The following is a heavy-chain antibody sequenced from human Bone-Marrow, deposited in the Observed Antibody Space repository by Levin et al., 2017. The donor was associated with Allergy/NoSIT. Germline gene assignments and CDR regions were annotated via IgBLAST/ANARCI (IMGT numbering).Heavy chain of an antibody. CDR2: IIPILGIA. Sequence: PVASVKVSCKASGGTFSSYAISWVRQAPGQGLEWMGRIIPILGIANYAQKFQGRVTITADKSTSTAYMELSSLRSEDTAVYYCAREPAMVTYNWFDPWGQGTLVTVSS. CDR3: AREPAMVTYNWFDP. J-gene: IGHJ5*02. CDR1: GGTFSSYA. V-gene: IGHV1-69*04. D-gene: IGHD5-18*01.